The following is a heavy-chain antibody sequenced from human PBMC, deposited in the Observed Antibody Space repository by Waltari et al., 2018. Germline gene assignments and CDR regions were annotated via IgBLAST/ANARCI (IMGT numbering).Heavy chain of an antibody. CDR1: GDYY. D-gene: IGHD1-26*01. J-gene: IGHJ6*03. CDR3: ARANLALGAYYYYYYMDV. CDR2: IYYSGST. V-gene: IGHV4-30-4*08. Sequence: GDYYWSWIRQPPGKGLEWIGYIYYSGSTYYNPSLKSRVTISVDTSKNQFSLKLSSVTAADTAVYYCARANLALGAYYYYYYMDVWGKGTTVTISS.